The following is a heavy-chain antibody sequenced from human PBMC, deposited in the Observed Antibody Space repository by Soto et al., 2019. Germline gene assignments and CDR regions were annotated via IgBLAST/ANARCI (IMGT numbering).Heavy chain of an antibody. CDR2: ILSSGNT. CDR3: ARERGRHAYYYGLDV. J-gene: IGHJ6*02. CDR1: GGSISSGDYF. Sequence: LSLTCTVSGGSISSGDYFWSWIRQPPGKGLEWIGYILSSGNTYYKPSLKSRVTMSPDTSKNQFSLKLTSVTAADTAVYYCARERGRHAYYYGLDVWGQGTTVTVSS. V-gene: IGHV4-30-4*01.